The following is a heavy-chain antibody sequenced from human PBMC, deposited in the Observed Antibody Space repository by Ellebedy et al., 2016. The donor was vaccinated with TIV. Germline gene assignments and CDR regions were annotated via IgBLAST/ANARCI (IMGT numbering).Heavy chain of an antibody. V-gene: IGHV1-3*01. CDR2: INAGIGNT. CDR3: ARRFDSVTGSYPRGYYGLDI. D-gene: IGHD3-9*01. Sequence: AASVKVSCKASGYTFTTYAIHWVRQAPGHRPEWMGWINAGIGNTKYSENFQGRVTITTDTSASTAYMELSSLRIEDTAVYYCARRFDSVTGSYPRGYYGLDIWGQGTTVTVSS. J-gene: IGHJ6*02. CDR1: GYTFTTYA.